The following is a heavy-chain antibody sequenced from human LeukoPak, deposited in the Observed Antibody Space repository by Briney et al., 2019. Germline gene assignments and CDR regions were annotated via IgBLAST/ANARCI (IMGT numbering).Heavy chain of an antibody. V-gene: IGHV3-21*01. J-gene: IGHJ4*02. Sequence: GGSLRLSCLASGFTFSSYSMNWVRQAPGKGLEWVSSISSSSSYIYYADSVKGRFTISRDNAKNSLYLQMNSLRAEDTAVYYCARDLPSYIQSTEFDYWGQGTLVTVSS. CDR2: ISSSSSYI. CDR3: ARDLPSYIQSTEFDY. D-gene: IGHD5-24*01. CDR1: GFTFSSYS.